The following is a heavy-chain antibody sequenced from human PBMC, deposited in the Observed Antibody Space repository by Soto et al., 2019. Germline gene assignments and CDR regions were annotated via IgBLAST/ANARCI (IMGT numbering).Heavy chain of an antibody. J-gene: IGHJ6*02. CDR3: AGGLSWTSVRMDV. V-gene: IGHV4-59*08. D-gene: IGHD6-13*01. CDR2: IYYSGST. Sequence: SETLSLTCTVSGGSISSYYWSWIRQPPGKGLEWIGYIYYSGSTNYNPSLKSRVTISVDTSKNQFSLTLSSVTAADTAVYYCAGGLSWTSVRMDVWGQGTTVTVSS. CDR1: GGSISSYY.